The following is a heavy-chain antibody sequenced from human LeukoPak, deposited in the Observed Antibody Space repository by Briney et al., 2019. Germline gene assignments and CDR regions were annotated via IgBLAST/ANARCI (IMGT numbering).Heavy chain of an antibody. CDR3: ASDHLNGMDV. CDR1: GYTFTSYD. V-gene: IGHV1-8*01. CDR2: MNPNSGNT. Sequence: GASVKVSCKASGYTFTSYDINWVRQATGQGLGWMGWMNPNSGNTGYAQKVQGRVTMTRNTSRRTAYMEVSSLRDEETGGCECASDHLNGMDVWGQGTTVTVSS. J-gene: IGHJ6*02.